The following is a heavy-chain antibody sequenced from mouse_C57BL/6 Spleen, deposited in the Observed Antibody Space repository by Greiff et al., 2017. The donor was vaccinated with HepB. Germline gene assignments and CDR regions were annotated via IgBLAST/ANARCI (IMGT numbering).Heavy chain of an antibody. D-gene: IGHD2-5*01. CDR3: ARDLEYRSNYEGFAY. V-gene: IGHV5-4*01. Sequence: EVMLVESGGGLVKPGGSLKLSCAASGFTFSSYAMSWVRQTPEKRLEWVATISDGGSYTYYPDNVKGRFTISRDNAKNNLYLQMSHLKSEDTAMYYCARDLEYRSNYEGFAYWGQGTLVTVSA. J-gene: IGHJ3*01. CDR1: GFTFSSYA. CDR2: ISDGGSYT.